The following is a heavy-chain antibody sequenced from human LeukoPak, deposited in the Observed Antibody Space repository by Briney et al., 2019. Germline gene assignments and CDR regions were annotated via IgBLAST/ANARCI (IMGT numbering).Heavy chain of an antibody. CDR1: GFTFTSYN. D-gene: IGHD1-26*01. CDR3: ARDGSGSYYDY. Sequence: GGSLRLSCAASGFTFTSYNIHWVRQAPGKGLEYVSAISHNGGSTNYANSVKDRFTISRDNSKNTVYLHMGSLRDEDMAVYHCARDGSGSYYDYWGRGTLVTVSS. V-gene: IGHV3-64*01. J-gene: IGHJ4*02. CDR2: ISHNGGST.